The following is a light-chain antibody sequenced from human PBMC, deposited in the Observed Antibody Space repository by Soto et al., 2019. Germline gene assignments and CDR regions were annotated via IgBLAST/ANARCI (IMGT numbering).Light chain of an antibody. CDR1: DSNIGAGYD. CDR3: QSYDSSPSGYV. CDR2: ANI. Sequence: QSVLTQPPSVSGAPGQRVSISCTGSDSNIGAGYDVHWYQQLPGTAPKLLIFANINRPSGVPDRFSGSKSGTSASLAITGLRAEDEADYYCQSYDSSPSGYVFGTGTKVTVL. V-gene: IGLV1-40*01. J-gene: IGLJ1*01.